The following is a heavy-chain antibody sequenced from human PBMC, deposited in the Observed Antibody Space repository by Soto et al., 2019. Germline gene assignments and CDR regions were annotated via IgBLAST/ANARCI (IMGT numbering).Heavy chain of an antibody. J-gene: IGHJ5*02. CDR2: NYYSGST. V-gene: IGHV4-31*03. Sequence: QVQLQESGPGLVKPSQTLSLTCTVSGGSISSGGYYWSRIRQHPGKGLEWIGYNYYSGSTYYNPSLKSRVTISVATSKNQFCLKLSSVTAADTAVYYCARGDRAMVRGLNWFDPWGQGTLVTVSS. CDR1: GGSISSGGYY. CDR3: ARGDRAMVRGLNWFDP. D-gene: IGHD3-10*01.